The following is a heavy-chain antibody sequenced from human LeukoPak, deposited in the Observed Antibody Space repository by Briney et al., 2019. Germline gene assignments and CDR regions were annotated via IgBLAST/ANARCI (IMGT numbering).Heavy chain of an antibody. J-gene: IGHJ4*02. CDR2: ITGNTVTT. CDR1: GFTFSSYA. D-gene: IGHD1-1*01. V-gene: IGHV3-23*01. CDR3: AKTGHFDY. Sequence: QTGGSLRLSCAASGFTFSSYAMSWVRQAPGKGLEWVSSITGNTVTTFYADSVKGRFTVSRDNSKSTLYLQMNNLRAEDTAVYYCAKTGHFDYWGQGTLVTVSS.